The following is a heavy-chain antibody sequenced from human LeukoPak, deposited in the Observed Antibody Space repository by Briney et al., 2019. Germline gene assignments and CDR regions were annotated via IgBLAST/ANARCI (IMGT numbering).Heavy chain of an antibody. CDR1: GYTFTGYY. V-gene: IGHV1-2*02. CDR2: INPNSGVT. J-gene: IGHJ4*02. CDR3: ARDDGSSYNFDY. Sequence: ASVKVSCKASGYTFTGYYMHWVRQAPGQGLEWMGWINPNSGVTNYAQEFQGRVTMTRDTSISTAYMELSRLRSDDTAVYYCARDDGSSYNFDYWGQGTLVTVSS. D-gene: IGHD1-26*01.